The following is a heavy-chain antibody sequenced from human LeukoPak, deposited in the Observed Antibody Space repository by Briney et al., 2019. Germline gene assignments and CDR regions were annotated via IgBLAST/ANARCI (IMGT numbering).Heavy chain of an antibody. J-gene: IGHJ4*02. CDR1: GGSIRSYY. Sequence: SETLSLTCTVSGGSIRSYYPSWIRQPPGKGLEWIGYVSYTGSTNYNPSLKSRVTISVDTSKNQFSLKLSSVTAADTALYYCARDGRCYNMSYFDYWGQGTLVTVSS. CDR2: VSYTGST. D-gene: IGHD5-24*01. CDR3: ARDGRCYNMSYFDY. V-gene: IGHV4-59*01.